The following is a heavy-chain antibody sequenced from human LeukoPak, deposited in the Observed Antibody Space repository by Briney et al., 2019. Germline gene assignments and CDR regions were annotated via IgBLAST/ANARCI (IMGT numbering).Heavy chain of an antibody. CDR3: ARDWYSSSWYVAPHIDY. Sequence: SETLSLTCAVYGGSFSGYYWSWIRQPPGKGLEWIREINHSGSTNYNPSPKSRVTISVDTSKNQFSLKLSSVTAADTAVYYCARDWYSSSWYVAPHIDYWGQGTLVTVSS. J-gene: IGHJ4*02. CDR2: INHSGST. CDR1: GGSFSGYY. D-gene: IGHD6-13*01. V-gene: IGHV4-34*01.